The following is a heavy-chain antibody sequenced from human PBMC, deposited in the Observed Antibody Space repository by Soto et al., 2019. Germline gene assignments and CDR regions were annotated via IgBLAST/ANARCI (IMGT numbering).Heavy chain of an antibody. D-gene: IGHD3-10*01. J-gene: IGHJ6*04. V-gene: IGHV4-34*12. Sequence: PSETLSLTCAVYGGSFSGYYWSWTRQPPGKGLYWFGEIIHSGSTNYNPSFKSRVTISVDTSKNHFSLKLSSVTAAGTAVYYFARRNYYGSGSYPPHAMDVWGKGTTVTVSS. CDR1: GGSFSGYY. CDR2: IIHSGST. CDR3: ARRNYYGSGSYPPHAMDV.